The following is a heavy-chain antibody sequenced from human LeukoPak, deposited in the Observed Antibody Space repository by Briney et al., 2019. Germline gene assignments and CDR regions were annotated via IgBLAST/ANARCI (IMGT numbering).Heavy chain of an antibody. Sequence: GGSLRLSCAASGFTVSSNYMSWVREAPGKGLEWVSVIYSGGSTYYADSVKGRFTISRHNSKNTLYLQMNSLRAEDTAVYYCARLFGGSYYYWGQGTLVTVSS. J-gene: IGHJ4*02. CDR1: GFTVSSNY. V-gene: IGHV3-53*04. D-gene: IGHD1-26*01. CDR2: IYSGGST. CDR3: ARLFGGSYYY.